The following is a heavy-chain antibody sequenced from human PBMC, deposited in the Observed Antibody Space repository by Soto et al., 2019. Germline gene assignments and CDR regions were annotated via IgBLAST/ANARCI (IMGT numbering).Heavy chain of an antibody. CDR1: GGSFSGYY. CDR2: INHSGST. D-gene: IGHD1-26*01. Sequence: QVQLQQWGAGLLKPSETLSLTCAVYGGSFSGYYWSWIRQPPGKGLEWIGEINHSGSTNYNPSLKSRVTISVDTSKNQFSLKLSSVTAADTAVYYCARWSRGSYYHAFDIWGQGTMVTVSS. CDR3: ARWSRGSYYHAFDI. V-gene: IGHV4-34*01. J-gene: IGHJ3*02.